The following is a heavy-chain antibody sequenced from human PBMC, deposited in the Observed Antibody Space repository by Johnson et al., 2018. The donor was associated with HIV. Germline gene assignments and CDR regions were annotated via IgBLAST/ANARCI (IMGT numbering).Heavy chain of an antibody. CDR3: ARDRRGATIDDAFDI. J-gene: IGHJ3*02. CDR2: ISSGAGTI. CDR1: GFTVYSNY. Sequence: VQLVESGGGLIQPGGSLRLSCAASGFTVYSNYMNWVRQAPGKGLEWVSYISSGAGTIYYADSVKGRFTISRDNAKKSLYLQMNSLRAEDTALYYCARDRRGATIDDAFDIWGQGTMVTVSS. D-gene: IGHD1-26*01. V-gene: IGHV3-48*04.